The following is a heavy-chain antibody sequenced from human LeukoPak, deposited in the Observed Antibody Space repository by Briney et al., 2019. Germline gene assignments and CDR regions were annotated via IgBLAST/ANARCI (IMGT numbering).Heavy chain of an antibody. V-gene: IGHV4-34*01. CDR1: VGPSVVTT. J-gene: IGHJ4*02. Sequence: SETLSSPALSMVGPSVVTTGAGSASPQGRGWSGLGEINHSGSTNYNPSLKSRVTISVDTSKNQFSLKLSSVTAADTAVYYCARVFGAAAGPFGYWGQGTLVTVSS. CDR2: INHSGST. D-gene: IGHD6-13*01. CDR3: ARVFGAAAGPFGY.